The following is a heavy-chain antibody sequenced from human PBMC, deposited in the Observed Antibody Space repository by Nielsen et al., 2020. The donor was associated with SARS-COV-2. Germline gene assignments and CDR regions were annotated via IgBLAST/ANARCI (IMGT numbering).Heavy chain of an antibody. CDR2: ISPYNGDT. CDR1: GYTFTSYD. D-gene: IGHD2-21*01. Sequence: ASVKVSCKASGYTFTSYDINWVRKATGQGLEWMGYISPYNGDTGYAQKFQGRVTMTRDTSTSTVYMELRSLTSEDTATYYCARGLRAIVVVRDYWGQGTLVTVSS. CDR3: ARGLRAIVVVRDY. V-gene: IGHV1-8*01. J-gene: IGHJ4*02.